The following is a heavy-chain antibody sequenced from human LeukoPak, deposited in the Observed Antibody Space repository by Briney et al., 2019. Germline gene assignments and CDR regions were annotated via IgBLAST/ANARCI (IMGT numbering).Heavy chain of an antibody. CDR2: ISYDGSNK. Sequence: PPGRSLRLSCAASGFTFSSYAMHWVRQAPGKGLERVAVISYDGSNKYYADSVKGRFTISRDNSKNTLYLQMNSLRAEDTAVYYCARARATIAVAGLLDYWGQGTLVTVSS. D-gene: IGHD6-19*01. J-gene: IGHJ4*02. CDR1: GFTFSSYA. V-gene: IGHV3-30-3*01. CDR3: ARARATIAVAGLLDY.